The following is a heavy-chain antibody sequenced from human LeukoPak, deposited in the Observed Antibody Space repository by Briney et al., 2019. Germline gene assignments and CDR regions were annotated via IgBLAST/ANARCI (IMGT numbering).Heavy chain of an antibody. J-gene: IGHJ4*02. CDR2: ISAYNGNT. CDR3: ARDAGISRDYYDSSGYAGD. CDR1: GYTFTSYG. D-gene: IGHD3-22*01. V-gene: IGHV1-18*01. Sequence: ASVKVSCKASGYTFTSYGISWVRQAPGQGLEWMGWISAYNGNTNYAQKLQGRVTMTTDTSTSTAYMELRSLRSDDTAVYYCARDAGISRDYYDSSGYAGDWGQGTLVTVSS.